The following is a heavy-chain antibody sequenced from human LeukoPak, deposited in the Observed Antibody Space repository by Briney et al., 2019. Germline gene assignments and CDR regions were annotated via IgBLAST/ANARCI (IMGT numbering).Heavy chain of an antibody. CDR1: GGSISSGDYY. CDR2: ISSSGRT. CDR3: ARGQYGSGIAY. J-gene: IGHJ4*02. V-gene: IGHV4-30-4*01. D-gene: IGHD3-10*01. Sequence: SETLSLTCTVSGGSISSGDYYWSWIRQPPGKGLEWIGYISSSGRTYYKPSLKSRFTASMYTSKNQFSLKVSSVTAADTAVFYCARGQYGSGIAYWGQGTLVTVSS.